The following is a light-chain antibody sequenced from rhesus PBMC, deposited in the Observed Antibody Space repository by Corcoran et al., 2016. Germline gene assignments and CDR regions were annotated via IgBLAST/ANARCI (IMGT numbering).Light chain of an antibody. Sequence: DIQMTQSPSSLSASVGDTVTITCRASQSIGRWLAWYQQKPGKAPMFLIYKASSLQSGVPSRFSGSGSGTDLPLTISSLQSEDFATYYCPQRNSYPLTFGGGTKVEIK. CDR1: QSIGRW. V-gene: IGKV1-22*01. J-gene: IGKJ4*01. CDR3: PQRNSYPLT. CDR2: KAS.